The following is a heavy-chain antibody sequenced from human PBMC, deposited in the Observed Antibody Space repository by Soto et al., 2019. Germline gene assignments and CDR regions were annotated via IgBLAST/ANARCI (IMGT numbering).Heavy chain of an antibody. CDR1: GFTFSSYA. D-gene: IGHD3-22*01. J-gene: IGHJ4*02. CDR3: ARDRYYDSSGYTGGFDY. CDR2: ISYDGSNK. V-gene: IGHV3-30-3*01. Sequence: QVQLVESGGGVVQPGRSLRLSCAASGFTFSSYAMHWVRQAPGKGLEWVAVISYDGSNKYYADSVKGRFTISRDNSKNTLYLQMNSLRAEDTAVYYCARDRYYDSSGYTGGFDYWGQGTLVTVSS.